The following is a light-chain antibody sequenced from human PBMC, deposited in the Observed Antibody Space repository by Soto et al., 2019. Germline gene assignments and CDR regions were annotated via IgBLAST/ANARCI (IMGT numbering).Light chain of an antibody. V-gene: IGKV3-15*01. CDR2: GAS. CDR3: TPYRNWHRT. J-gene: IGKJ1*01. Sequence: ERVTLSCRASQSVDINLAWYQQKPGHDPRLLIYGASTRATDMPGRFSGRGSGTEFTLTISSMQSEDFAVYYCTPYRNWHRTFGPGPQLDLK. CDR1: QSVDIN.